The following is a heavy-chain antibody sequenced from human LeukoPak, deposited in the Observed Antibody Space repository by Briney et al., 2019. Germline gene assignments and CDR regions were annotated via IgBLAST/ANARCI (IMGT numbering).Heavy chain of an antibody. Sequence: GESLKISCKGSGSSFTNYWIGWVRQMSGKGLEWMGIIYPGDSDTRYSPSFQGQVTISADKSISTAYLQWSSLKASDTAMYYCARAYYDILTGYALSFDYWGQGTLVTVSS. D-gene: IGHD3-9*01. J-gene: IGHJ4*02. V-gene: IGHV5-51*01. CDR3: ARAYYDILTGYALSFDY. CDR2: IYPGDSDT. CDR1: GSSFTNYW.